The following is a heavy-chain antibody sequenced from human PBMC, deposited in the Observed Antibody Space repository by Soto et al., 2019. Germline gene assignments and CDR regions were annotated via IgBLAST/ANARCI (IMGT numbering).Heavy chain of an antibody. D-gene: IGHD3-16*01. V-gene: IGHV1-8*01. J-gene: IGHJ6*02. CDR2: MNPNIGNT. CDR3: ARLSGLGGGGYYYYYYGMDV. CDR1: GYTFTSYD. Sequence: ASVKVSCKASGYTFTSYDINWVRQATGQGLEWMGWMNPNIGNTGYAQKFQGRVTMTRNTSISTAYMELSSLRSEDTAVYYCARLSGLGGGGYYYYYYGMDVWGQGTTVTVSS.